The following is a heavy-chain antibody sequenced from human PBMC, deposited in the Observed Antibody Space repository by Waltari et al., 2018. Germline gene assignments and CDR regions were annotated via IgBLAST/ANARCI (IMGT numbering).Heavy chain of an antibody. CDR2: TIPVLGRA. V-gene: IGHV1-69*08. J-gene: IGHJ6*02. CDR3: ARDGTSYYYYGMDV. Sequence: QVQLVQSGAEVKKPGSSVKVSCKASGGTFSSYTISWVRQAPGQGLEWMGRTIPVLGRANDAQKFQGRVTITADKSTSTAYMELSSLRSEDTAVYYCARDGTSYYYYGMDVWGQGTTVTVSS. D-gene: IGHD2-2*01. CDR1: GGTFSSYT.